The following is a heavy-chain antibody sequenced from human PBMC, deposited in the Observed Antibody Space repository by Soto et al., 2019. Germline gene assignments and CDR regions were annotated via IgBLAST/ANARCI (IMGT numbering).Heavy chain of an antibody. Sequence: ASVKVSCKASGNTLTGYYMHWVRQAPGQGLEWMGWINPNSGGTNYAQKFQGRVTVTRDTSITTAYMELSRLRSDDTAVYYCARDSSYDVLTGYSRNAFNISGQGTMVTV. CDR2: INPNSGGT. CDR3: ARDSSYDVLTGYSRNAFNI. V-gene: IGHV1-2*02. CDR1: GNTLTGYY. D-gene: IGHD3-9*01. J-gene: IGHJ3*02.